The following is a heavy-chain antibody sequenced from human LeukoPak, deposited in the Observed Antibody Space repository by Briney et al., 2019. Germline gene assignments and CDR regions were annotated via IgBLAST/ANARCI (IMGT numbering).Heavy chain of an antibody. J-gene: IGHJ4*02. CDR2: INPSGGST. V-gene: IGHV1-46*01. Sequence: GASVKVSCKASGYTFTSYYMHWVRQAHGQGLERMGIINPSGGSTSYAKKFHDRVTMTRDTSTSTVYMEPGSLKSEDTAVYYCARSYFSGSFDYWGQGTLVTVSS. D-gene: IGHD1-26*01. CDR3: ARSYFSGSFDY. CDR1: GYTFTSYY.